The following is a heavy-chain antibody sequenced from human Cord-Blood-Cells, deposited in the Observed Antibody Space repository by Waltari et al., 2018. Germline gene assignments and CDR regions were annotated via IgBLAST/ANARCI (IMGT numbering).Heavy chain of an antibody. Sequence: QVQLVESGGGVVQPGRSLRLPCAASGFTFSSYAMHGVRQAPGKGLEWVEVISYDGSNKYYADSVKGRFTISRDNSKNTLYLQMNSLRAEDTAVYYCARESKSSSSWNYWGQGTLVTVSS. J-gene: IGHJ4*02. CDR3: ARESKSSSSWNY. CDR2: ISYDGSNK. D-gene: IGHD6-13*01. V-gene: IGHV3-30*04. CDR1: GFTFSSYA.